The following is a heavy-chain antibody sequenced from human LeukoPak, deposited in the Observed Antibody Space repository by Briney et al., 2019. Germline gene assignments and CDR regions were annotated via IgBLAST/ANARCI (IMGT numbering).Heavy chain of an antibody. V-gene: IGHV3-53*01. CDR3: ARVHFYHMDI. CDR2: MYIDGNR. J-gene: IGHJ6*03. Sequence: GGSLRLSCAVSGFRISINDMSWVRQAPGKGLQWVSMMYIDGNRYYADSVKGRFTISRDNSKNTLFLQMDSLRADDTAVYYCARVHFYHMDIWGKGTTVTVSS. CDR1: GFRISIND. D-gene: IGHD5/OR15-5a*01.